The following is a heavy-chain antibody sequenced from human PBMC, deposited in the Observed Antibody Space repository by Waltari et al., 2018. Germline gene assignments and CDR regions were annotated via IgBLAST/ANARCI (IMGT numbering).Heavy chain of an antibody. CDR3: ARLSAALDDFYFYDY. J-gene: IGHJ4*02. Sequence: QVQLQQWGAGLLKPSETLSLTCVVSGGSFSGYYWSWIRPPPGKGLEWIGEINHSGRTNYNPSLKSRVTISIDTSKIQFSLKLRSVTVADTAVYYCARLSAALDDFYFYDYWGLGIPVTVSS. V-gene: IGHV4-34*01. D-gene: IGHD1-1*01. CDR1: GGSFSGYY. CDR2: INHSGRT.